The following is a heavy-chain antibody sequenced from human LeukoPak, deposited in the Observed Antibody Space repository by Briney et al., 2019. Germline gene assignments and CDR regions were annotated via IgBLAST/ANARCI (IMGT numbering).Heavy chain of an antibody. D-gene: IGHD3-22*01. Sequence: GESLKISCKGSGYSFTNYWIGWVRQMPGKGLEWMGIIYPGDSDTRYSPSFQGQVTISADKSISTAHLQWSSLKASDTAMYYCARLPDYYDSSGYLSPTAFDYWGQGTLVTVSS. V-gene: IGHV5-51*01. J-gene: IGHJ4*02. CDR1: GYSFTNYW. CDR3: ARLPDYYDSSGYLSPTAFDY. CDR2: IYPGDSDT.